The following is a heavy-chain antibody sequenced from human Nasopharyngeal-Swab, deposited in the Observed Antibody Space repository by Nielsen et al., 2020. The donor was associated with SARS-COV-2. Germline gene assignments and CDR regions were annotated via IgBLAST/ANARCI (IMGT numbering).Heavy chain of an antibody. CDR3: ARGPWAYGSYVSYYYGMDV. Sequence: ASVKVSCKASGYTFTSYDINWVRQATGQGLEWMGWMNPNSGNTGYAQKFQGRVTMTRNTSISTAYMELSSLRSEDTAVYYCARGPWAYGSYVSYYYGMDVWGQGTTVTVSS. D-gene: IGHD2-15*01. CDR2: MNPNSGNT. J-gene: IGHJ6*02. V-gene: IGHV1-8*01. CDR1: GYTFTSYD.